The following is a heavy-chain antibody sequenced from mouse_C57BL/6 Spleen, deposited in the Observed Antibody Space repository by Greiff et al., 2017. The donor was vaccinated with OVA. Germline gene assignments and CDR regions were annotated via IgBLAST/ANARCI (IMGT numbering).Heavy chain of an antibody. CDR1: GYSFTDYE. D-gene: IGHD2-3*01. CDR3: TRWGYEGYAMDY. CDR2: IDPETGGT. J-gene: IGHJ4*01. V-gene: IGHV1-15*01. Sequence: VQLQQSGAELVRPGASVTLSCKASGYSFTDYEMHWVKQTPVHGLEWIGAIDPETGGTAYNQKFKGKAILTADKSSSTAYMELRSLTSEDSAVYYCTRWGYEGYAMDYWGQGTSVTVSS.